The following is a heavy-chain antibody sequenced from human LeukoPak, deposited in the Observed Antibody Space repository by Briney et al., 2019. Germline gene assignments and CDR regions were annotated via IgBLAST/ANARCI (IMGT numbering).Heavy chain of an antibody. CDR2: TYYRSKWYN. Sequence: SQTLSLTCAISGDSVSSNSAAWNWIRQSPSRGLEWLGRTYYRSKWYNDYAVSVKSRITINPDTSKNQFSLQLNSVTPEDTAVYYCARDREYGGSRYSSGWYHPTGWFDPWGQGTLVTVSS. V-gene: IGHV6-1*01. J-gene: IGHJ5*02. CDR1: GDSVSSNSAA. CDR3: ARDREYGGSRYSSGWYHPTGWFDP. D-gene: IGHD6-19*01.